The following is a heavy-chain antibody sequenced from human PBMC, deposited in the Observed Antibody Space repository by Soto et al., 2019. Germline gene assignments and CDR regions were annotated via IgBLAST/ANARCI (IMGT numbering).Heavy chain of an antibody. J-gene: IGHJ3*02. Sequence: SETLSLTCTVSGGSISSGGYYWSWIRQHPGKGLEWIGYIYYSGSTYYNPSLKSRVTISVDTSKNQFSLKLSSVTAADSAVFFCARLITGTSRRGAFDIWGQGTMVTVSS. CDR1: GGSISSGGYY. CDR2: IYYSGST. CDR3: ARLITGTSRRGAFDI. D-gene: IGHD1-20*01. V-gene: IGHV4-31*03.